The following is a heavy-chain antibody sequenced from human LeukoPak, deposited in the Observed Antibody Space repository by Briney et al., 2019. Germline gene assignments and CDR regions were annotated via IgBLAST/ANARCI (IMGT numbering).Heavy chain of an antibody. CDR1: GFTSNYW. V-gene: IGHV3-74*01. CDR3: TRGYSGYGNFDC. D-gene: IGHD5-12*01. J-gene: IGHJ4*02. CDR2: ISGDGSTT. Sequence: PGGSLRLSCAAIGFTSNYWMHWVRQAPGKGRVWVSRISGDGSTTLYAASAQGRFTISRDNTKNTLYIQMTSLRGEDTAVYYCTRGYSGYGNFDCWGQGTLVTVSS.